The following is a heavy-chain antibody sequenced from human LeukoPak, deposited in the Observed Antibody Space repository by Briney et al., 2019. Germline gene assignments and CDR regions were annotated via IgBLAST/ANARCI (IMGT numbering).Heavy chain of an antibody. J-gene: IGHJ4*02. D-gene: IGHD2-2*01. Sequence: GGSLRLSCAASGLTFSGYAMSWVRQAPGKGLEWVSVISGSGDSAYYADSVKGRFTISRDNSKNTLYLQMDSLRAEDTAIYYCAKTSSTSCYSCVFDYWGQGTLVTVSS. CDR3: AKTSSTSCYSCVFDY. V-gene: IGHV3-23*01. CDR1: GLTFSGYA. CDR2: ISGSGDSA.